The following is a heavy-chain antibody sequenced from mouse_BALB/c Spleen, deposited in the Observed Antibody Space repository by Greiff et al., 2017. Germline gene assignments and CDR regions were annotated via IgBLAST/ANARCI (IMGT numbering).Heavy chain of an antibody. CDR3: ARGEGYYAYAMDY. CDR2: ISSGGST. V-gene: IGHV5-6-5*01. D-gene: IGHD1-1*02. Sequence: EVQRVESGGGLVKPGGSLKLSCAASGFTFSSYAMSWVRQTPEKRLEWVASISSGGSTYYPDSVKGRFTISRDNARNILYLQMSSLRSEDTAMYYCARGEGYYAYAMDYWGQGTSVTVSS. J-gene: IGHJ4*01. CDR1: GFTFSSYA.